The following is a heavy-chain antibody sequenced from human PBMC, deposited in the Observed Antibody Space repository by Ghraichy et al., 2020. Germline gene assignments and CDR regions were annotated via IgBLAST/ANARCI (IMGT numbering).Heavy chain of an antibody. V-gene: IGHV4-39*01. D-gene: IGHD3-10*01. Sequence: SETLSLTCTVSGGSISSTNYYWGWIRQPPGKGLEWIGSMYYSGITYYNPSLKSRVTISVDTSKNQFSLKRSSVTAADTAVYYCARQDYGWADTFDIWGQGTMGTVSS. CDR2: MYYSGIT. J-gene: IGHJ3*02. CDR3: ARQDYGWADTFDI. CDR1: GGSISSTNYY.